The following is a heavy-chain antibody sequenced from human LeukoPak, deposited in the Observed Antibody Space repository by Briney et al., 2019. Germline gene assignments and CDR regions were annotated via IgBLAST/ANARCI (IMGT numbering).Heavy chain of an antibody. J-gene: IGHJ4*02. CDR3: ARGPPYGSRSDYFDY. CDR1: GFTFSSHW. CDR2: IKKDVGEK. D-gene: IGHD3-10*01. V-gene: IGHV3-7*01. Sequence: GGSLRLSCAASGFTFSSHWMTWIRQAPGKGLEWVASIKKDVGEKFYVDSVKGRFTISRDNAKNSLYLHMDSLRVEDTAVYYCARGPPYGSRSDYFDYWGQGTLVTVSS.